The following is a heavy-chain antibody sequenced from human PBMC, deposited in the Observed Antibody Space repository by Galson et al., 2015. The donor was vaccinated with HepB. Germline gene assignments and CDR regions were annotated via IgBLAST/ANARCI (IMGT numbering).Heavy chain of an antibody. J-gene: IGHJ3*02. CDR1: GYTFTSYD. CDR2: MNPNSGNT. D-gene: IGHD5-18*01. Sequence: SVKVSCKASGYTFTSYDINWVRQATGQGLEWMGWMNPNSGNTGYAQKFQGRVTMTRNTSISTAYMELSSLRSEDTAVYYCARGEYSYGYEPHAFDIWGQGTMVTVSS. CDR3: ARGEYSYGYEPHAFDI. V-gene: IGHV1-8*01.